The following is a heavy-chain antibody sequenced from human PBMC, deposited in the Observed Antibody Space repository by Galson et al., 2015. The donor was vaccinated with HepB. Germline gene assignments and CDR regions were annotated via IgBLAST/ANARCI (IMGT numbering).Heavy chain of an antibody. Sequence: LRLSCAASGFTFSGYWMHWVRQAPGKGLVWVARINSDGSSRYYADSVRGRFTISRDNARNTLFLQMDSLRAEETALFYCARHSGTYLDYWGQGTLVAVSS. CDR1: GFTFSGYW. V-gene: IGHV3-74*01. J-gene: IGHJ4*02. CDR2: INSDGSSR. CDR3: ARHSGTYLDY. D-gene: IGHD1-26*01.